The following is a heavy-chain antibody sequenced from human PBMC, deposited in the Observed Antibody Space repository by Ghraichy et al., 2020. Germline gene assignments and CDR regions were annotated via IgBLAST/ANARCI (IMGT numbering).Heavy chain of an antibody. V-gene: IGHV3-30-3*01. Sequence: GGSLRLSCAASGFTFSSYAMHWVRQAPGKGLEWVAVISYDGSNKYYADSVKGRFTISRDNSKNTLYLQMNSLRAEDTAVYYCARDRTIFGVVTPHAFDIWGQGTMVTVPS. J-gene: IGHJ3*02. D-gene: IGHD3-3*01. CDR1: GFTFSSYA. CDR2: ISYDGSNK. CDR3: ARDRTIFGVVTPHAFDI.